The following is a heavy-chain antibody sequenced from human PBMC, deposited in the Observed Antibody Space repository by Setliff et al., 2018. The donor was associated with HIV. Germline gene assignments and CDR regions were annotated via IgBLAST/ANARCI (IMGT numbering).Heavy chain of an antibody. D-gene: IGHD3-10*01. CDR1: GGSLSGYY. Sequence: PSETLSLTCAVYGGSLSGYYWSWVRQAPGKGLEWVANIEQDGSEKYYVDSVKGRFTISRDNTKNSLYLQMDSLRAEYTAVYYCARVVDTSGGYWGSFYRYMDVWGEGTTVTVSS. V-gene: IGHV3-7*01. CDR3: ARVVDTSGGYWGSFYRYMDV. CDR2: IEQDGSEK. J-gene: IGHJ6*03.